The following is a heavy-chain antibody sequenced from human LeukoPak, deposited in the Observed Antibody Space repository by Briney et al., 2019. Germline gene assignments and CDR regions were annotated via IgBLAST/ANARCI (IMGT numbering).Heavy chain of an antibody. Sequence: PGRSLRLSCAASGFTFDGYAMHWVRQAPGKGLEGVSGISWNSGSIGYADSVKGRFTISRDNAKNSLYLQMNSLRAEDTALYYCAKGKDDSSGYYFDAFDIWGQGTMVTVSS. D-gene: IGHD3-22*01. V-gene: IGHV3-9*01. J-gene: IGHJ3*02. CDR2: ISWNSGSI. CDR1: GFTFDGYA. CDR3: AKGKDDSSGYYFDAFDI.